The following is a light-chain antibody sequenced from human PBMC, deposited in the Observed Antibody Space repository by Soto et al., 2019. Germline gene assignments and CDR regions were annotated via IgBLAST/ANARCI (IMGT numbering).Light chain of an antibody. CDR2: GDN. CDR3: AAWDGSLNNVL. Sequence: QSVLTQPPSASGTPGQRVTISCSGSGSSIGSNTVNWYRQLPGTAPKLLIYGDNQRPSGVPARSSGSKSGTSASLAISGLQSEDEADYYCAAWDGSLNNVLFGGGTKLTVL. V-gene: IGLV1-44*01. CDR1: GSSIGSNT. J-gene: IGLJ2*01.